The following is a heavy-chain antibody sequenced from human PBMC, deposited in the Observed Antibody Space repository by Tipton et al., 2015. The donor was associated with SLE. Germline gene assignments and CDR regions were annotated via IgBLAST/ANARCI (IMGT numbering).Heavy chain of an antibody. CDR1: GFTFSSYG. D-gene: IGHD2-2*03. J-gene: IGHJ3*02. V-gene: IGHV3-30*02. Sequence: SLRLSCAASGFTFSSYGMHWVRQAPGKGLEWVAFIRYDGSNKYYADSVKGRFTISRDNSKNTLYLQMNSLRAEDTAVYYCARDGSQADAFDIWGQGTMVTVSS. CDR3: ARDGSQADAFDI. CDR2: IRYDGSNK.